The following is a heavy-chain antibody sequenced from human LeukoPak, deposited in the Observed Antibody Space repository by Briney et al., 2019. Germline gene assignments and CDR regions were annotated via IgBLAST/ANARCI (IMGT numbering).Heavy chain of an antibody. D-gene: IGHD6-19*01. CDR3: ARRHSSGWYRDFGYFDY. CDR2: IYYSGST. V-gene: IGHV4-59*08. J-gene: IGHJ4*02. Sequence: SETLSLTCTVSGASISGYYWSWIRQPPGKGLEWIGYIYYSGSTNYNPSLKSRVTISVDTSKSQFSLKLSSVTAADTAVYYCARRHSSGWYRDFGYFDYWGQGTLVTVSS. CDR1: GASISGYY.